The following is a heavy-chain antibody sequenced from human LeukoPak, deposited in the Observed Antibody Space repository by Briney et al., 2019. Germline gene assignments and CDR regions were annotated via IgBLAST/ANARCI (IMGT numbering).Heavy chain of an antibody. J-gene: IGHJ5*02. CDR2: INPNSGGK. V-gene: IGHV1-2*02. CDR1: GYTFTGYY. Sequence: ASVKVSCKASGYTFTGYYMHWVRQAPGQGLEWMGWINPNSGGKNYAQKFQGRVTMTRDTSISTAYMELSRLRSDDTAVYYCARGLQSSTTMVRGVIRWFDPWGQGTLVTVSS. CDR3: ARGLQSSTTMVRGVIRWFDP. D-gene: IGHD3-10*01.